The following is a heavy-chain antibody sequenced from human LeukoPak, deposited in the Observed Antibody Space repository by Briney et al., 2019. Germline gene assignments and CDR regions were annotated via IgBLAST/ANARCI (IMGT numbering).Heavy chain of an antibody. CDR1: GFTFSSYW. CDR3: ARTQDGGGVDY. D-gene: IGHD3-16*01. Sequence: GGSLRLSCAASGFTFSSYWMHWVRQAPGKGLVWVSRINSDGSSTSYADSVKGRFTISRDNAKNTLYLQMNSLRAEDTAVYYCARTQDGGGVDYWGQGTLVTVSS. CDR2: INSDGSST. J-gene: IGHJ4*02. V-gene: IGHV3-74*01.